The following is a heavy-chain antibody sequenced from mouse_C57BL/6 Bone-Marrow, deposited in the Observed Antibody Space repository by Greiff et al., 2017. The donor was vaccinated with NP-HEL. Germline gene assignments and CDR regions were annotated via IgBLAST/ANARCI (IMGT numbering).Heavy chain of an antibody. V-gene: IGHV2-5*01. Sequence: QVQLKESGPGLVQPSQSLSITCTVSGFSLTSYGVHWVRQSPGKGLEWLGVIWRGGSTDYNAAFMSRLSITKDNSKSQVFFKMNSLQADDTAIYDCARSPSYGSIYWYFDVWGTGTTVTVSS. J-gene: IGHJ1*03. CDR3: ARSPSYGSIYWYFDV. D-gene: IGHD1-1*01. CDR2: IWRGGST. CDR1: GFSLTSYG.